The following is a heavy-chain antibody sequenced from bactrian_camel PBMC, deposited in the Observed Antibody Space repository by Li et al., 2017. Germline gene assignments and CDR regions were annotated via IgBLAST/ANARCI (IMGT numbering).Heavy chain of an antibody. Sequence: DVQLVESGGGSVQAGGSLRLSCVASGFPYSNLCAAWVRGFSDKKREGVAAIDSSGKTAVADSVKGRFAISRDAAKNTVYLRMNNLQSKDTAVYYCVRDLHPIAVVVTADFGFWGQGTQVTVS. CDR3: VRDLHPIAVVVTADFGF. CDR1: GFPYSNLC. V-gene: IGHV3S40*01. J-gene: IGHJ6*01. D-gene: IGHD2*01. CDR2: IDSSGKTA.